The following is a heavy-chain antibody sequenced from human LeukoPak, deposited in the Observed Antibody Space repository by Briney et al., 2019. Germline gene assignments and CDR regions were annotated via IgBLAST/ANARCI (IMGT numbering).Heavy chain of an antibody. V-gene: IGHV4-59*01. CDR1: GGSISSYY. CDR3: ARERVAGTGYDY. Sequence: PSETLSLTCTVSGGSISSYYWSWIRQPPGKGLEWIGYIYYSGSTNYNPSLKSRVTISVDTSKNQFSLKLGSVTAADTAVYYCARERVAGTGYDYWGQGTLVTVSS. J-gene: IGHJ4*02. D-gene: IGHD6-19*01. CDR2: IYYSGST.